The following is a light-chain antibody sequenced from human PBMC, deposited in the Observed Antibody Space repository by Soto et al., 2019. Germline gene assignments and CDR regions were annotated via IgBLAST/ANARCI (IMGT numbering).Light chain of an antibody. CDR3: SSYTTSSSWV. J-gene: IGLJ3*02. CDR1: SSDVGGYDY. Sequence: QSALTQPASVSGSPGQSITISCTGTSSDVGGYDYVSWYQQHPDKAPKLMIYEVSNRPSRVSDRFSGSKSGNTASLTIAGLQAEDEADYYCSSYTTSSSWVFGGGTKLTV. CDR2: EVS. V-gene: IGLV2-14*01.